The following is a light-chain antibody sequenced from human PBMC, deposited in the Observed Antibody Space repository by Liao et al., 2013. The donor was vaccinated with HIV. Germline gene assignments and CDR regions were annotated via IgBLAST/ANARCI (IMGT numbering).Light chain of an antibody. Sequence: SYELPQPPSVSVAPGKTARITCAGNNIGGKTVHWYQQKPGQAPVLVIYYDSDRPSGIPERFSGFTSGYTATLTISRVEAGDXADYYCQVWDSISDQGVFGTGTKVTVL. CDR1: NIGGKT. CDR3: QVWDSISDQGV. V-gene: IGLV3-21*01. J-gene: IGLJ1*01. CDR2: YDS.